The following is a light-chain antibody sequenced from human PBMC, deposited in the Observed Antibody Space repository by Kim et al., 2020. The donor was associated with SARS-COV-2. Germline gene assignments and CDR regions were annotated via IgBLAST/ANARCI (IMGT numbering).Light chain of an antibody. CDR2: DVS. CDR3: SSYTSISTLHVV. CDR1: SSDVGGYNY. V-gene: IGLV2-14*03. J-gene: IGLJ2*01. Sequence: SITSSCTGTSSDVGGYNYVSWYQQHPDKGPKLMIYDVSNRPSGVSNRFSGSKSGNTASLTISGLQAEDEADYYCSSYTSISTLHVVFGGGTQLTVL.